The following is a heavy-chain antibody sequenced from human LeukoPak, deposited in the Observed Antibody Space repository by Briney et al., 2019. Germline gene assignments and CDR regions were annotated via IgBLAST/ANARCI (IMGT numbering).Heavy chain of an antibody. Sequence: GGSLRLSCAASGFTFSTYWMHWVRQAPGKGLVWVSCFNSDARSAYYADSVKGRFTISRDNAKNTLYLQMNSLRAEDTAVYYCARGRYYLDSWGQGTLVTVSS. CDR1: GFTFSTYW. J-gene: IGHJ4*02. V-gene: IGHV3-74*01. D-gene: IGHD4-17*01. CDR2: FNSDARSA. CDR3: ARGRYYLDS.